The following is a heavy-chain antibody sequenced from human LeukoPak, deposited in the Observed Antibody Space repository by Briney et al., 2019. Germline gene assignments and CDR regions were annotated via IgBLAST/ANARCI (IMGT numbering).Heavy chain of an antibody. D-gene: IGHD2-21*02. J-gene: IGHJ3*01. CDR2: SRNKANSYAT. CDR1: GFTFSDHY. Sequence: GGSRRLSCVAFGFTFSDHYMGWVRQAPREGLEWVGRSRNKANSYATEYAASVRGRFTVSRDVSKDSLYLQMNSLKTEDTAVYYCARAGLVVVTAKKSDAFDVWGQGTMVTVSS. CDR3: ARAGLVVVTAKKSDAFDV. V-gene: IGHV3-72*01.